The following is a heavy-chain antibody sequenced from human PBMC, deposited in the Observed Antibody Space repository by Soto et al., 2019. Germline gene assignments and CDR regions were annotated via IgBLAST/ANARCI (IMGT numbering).Heavy chain of an antibody. J-gene: IGHJ5*02. Sequence: GGSLRLSCAASGFTFSSYVMSWVRQAPGRGLEWVSGISVSGGSTYYADSVKGRFTISRDNSKNTLSLQMNSLRAEDTTIYHCAKDRPVKARSGSLSSWGQGILVTVSS. V-gene: IGHV3-23*01. D-gene: IGHD1-26*01. CDR2: ISVSGGST. CDR3: AKDRPVKARSGSLSS. CDR1: GFTFSSYV.